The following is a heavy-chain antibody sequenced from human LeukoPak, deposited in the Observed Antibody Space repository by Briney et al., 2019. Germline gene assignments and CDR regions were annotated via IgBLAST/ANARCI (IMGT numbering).Heavy chain of an antibody. D-gene: IGHD5-12*01. V-gene: IGHV4-38-2*01. CDR2: IYHSGST. CDR1: GYSISSRYY. Sequence: KPSETLSLTCAVSGYSISSRYYWGWIRQPPGKGLEWIGSIYHSGSTYYNPSLKSRVTISVDTSKNQFSLKLSSVTAADTAVYYCALATTLDYWGQGTLVTVSS. CDR3: ALATTLDY. J-gene: IGHJ4*02.